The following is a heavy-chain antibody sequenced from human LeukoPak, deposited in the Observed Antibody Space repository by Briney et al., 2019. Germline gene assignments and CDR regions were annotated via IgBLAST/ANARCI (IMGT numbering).Heavy chain of an antibody. CDR2: PFYRSKWYN. V-gene: IGHV6-1*01. CDR1: WDSGFSNSAA. J-gene: IGHJ3*02. CDR3: ARDWGPRLSTAFDI. Sequence: SQTLSLICAISWDSGFSNSAAWYWLRQSPSRRLEWLGRPFYRSKWYNDYAVSVKSRLTINPDTSKNQFSLQLNSVTPEDTAVYYCARDWGPRLSTAFDIWGQGTMVTVSS. D-gene: IGHD3-16*01.